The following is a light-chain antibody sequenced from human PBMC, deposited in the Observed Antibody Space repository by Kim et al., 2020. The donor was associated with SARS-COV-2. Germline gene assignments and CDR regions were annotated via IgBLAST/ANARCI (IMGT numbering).Light chain of an antibody. CDR2: AAS. Sequence: SAPVGYRVTITCRASQSISNYLNWYQQKPGRAPNLLIYAASKLQSGVSSRFSGSGSGTDFTLTITSLQPEDFATYYCQQSHSTLYTFGQGTKLEI. CDR1: QSISNY. V-gene: IGKV1-39*01. CDR3: QQSHSTLYT. J-gene: IGKJ2*01.